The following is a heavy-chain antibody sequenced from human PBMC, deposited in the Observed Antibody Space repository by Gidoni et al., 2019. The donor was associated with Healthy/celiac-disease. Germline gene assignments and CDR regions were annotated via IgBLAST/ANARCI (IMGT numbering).Heavy chain of an antibody. CDR3: AKERGAVAGNYFDY. Sequence: EVQLLESGGGLVQPGGALRRSCAASGFTFSSYAMSWVRQAPGKGLEWFSAISGSGGSTYYADSVKGRFTISRDNSKNPLYLQMNSLRAEDTAVYYCAKERGAVAGNYFDYWGQGTLVTVSS. D-gene: IGHD6-19*01. V-gene: IGHV3-23*01. J-gene: IGHJ4*02. CDR1: GFTFSSYA. CDR2: ISGSGGST.